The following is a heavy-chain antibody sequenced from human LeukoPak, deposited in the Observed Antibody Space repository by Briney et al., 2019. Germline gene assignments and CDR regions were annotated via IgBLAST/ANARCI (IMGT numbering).Heavy chain of an antibody. J-gene: IGHJ3*02. Sequence: ASVKVSCQASGYSFPTHYMNWVRQATAQGSDWIAWINPNSGATNYTQQFQGSVTMYRDTRISTAYLEMSRLRSDDTVVYYCARTGKIIITMVRGDLASRDAFDIWGQGTMVTVSS. V-gene: IGHV1-2*02. D-gene: IGHD3-10*01. CDR2: INPNSGAT. CDR3: ARTGKIIITMVRGDLASRDAFDI. CDR1: GYSFPTHY.